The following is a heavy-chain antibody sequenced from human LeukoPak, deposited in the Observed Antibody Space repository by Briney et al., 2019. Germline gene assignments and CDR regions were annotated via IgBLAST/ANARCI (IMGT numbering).Heavy chain of an antibody. CDR1: GFSFSNSA. V-gene: IGHV1-58*01. CDR2: IIVGSGTT. D-gene: IGHD4-23*01. J-gene: IGHJ3*02. CDR3: AAERYGGISDCCNFEI. Sequence: SVKVSCKSSGFSFSNSAVQRVRQARGQRLEWIGWIIVGSGTTNYAQNLQGRLTITRDMSTNTAYMELSSLRSEDTAVYYCAAERYGGISDCCNFEIWGQGTMVTVSS.